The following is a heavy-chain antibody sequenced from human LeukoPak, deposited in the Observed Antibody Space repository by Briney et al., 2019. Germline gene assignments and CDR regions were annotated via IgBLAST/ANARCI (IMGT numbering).Heavy chain of an antibody. CDR2: ISGGGECT. V-gene: IGHV3-23*01. CDR3: AKDKRGGSDYVYFDY. CDR1: GFTFSDYA. Sequence: PGGSLRLSCAASGFTFSDYAMNWVRQAPGKGLEWVSTISGGGECTRYADSVQGRFIVSRDNSKNTVYLQMTSLRVEDTAVYFCAKDKRGGSDYVYFDYWGQGTLVTVSS. D-gene: IGHD4-17*01. J-gene: IGHJ4*02.